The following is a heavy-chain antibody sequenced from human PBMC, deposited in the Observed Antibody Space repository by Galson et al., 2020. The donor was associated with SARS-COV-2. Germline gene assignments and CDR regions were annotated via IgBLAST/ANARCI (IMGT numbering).Heavy chain of an antibody. D-gene: IGHD3-9*01. CDR2: IYYSGST. CDR3: ARGNDILTQDWHFDL. Sequence: SVTLSLTCTVSRASISTQYWNWIRQPPGQGLEWIGYIYYSGSTNYNPSLKSRVIISVDSSKNQLSLKLSSVTAADTAVYYCARGNDILTQDWHFDLWGRGTLVTVSS. CDR1: RASISTQY. J-gene: IGHJ2*01. V-gene: IGHV4-59*11.